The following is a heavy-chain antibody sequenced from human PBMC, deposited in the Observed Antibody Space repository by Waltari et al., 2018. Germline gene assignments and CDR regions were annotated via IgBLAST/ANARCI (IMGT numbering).Heavy chain of an antibody. CDR1: GFTFRMHA. CDR3: AREDWNYGRIPDS. D-gene: IGHD1-7*01. V-gene: IGHV3-33*01. J-gene: IGHJ4*02. CDR2: SYADGSAE. Sequence: QVQLVESGGGVVQPGKSLRLSCAASGFTFRMHAMHWVRQAPGKGLEWVAISYADGSAEDCAESVKGRFTISRDNSGNTLYLQLNNLRAEDTAVYHCAREDWNYGRIPDSWGQGTLVTVSS.